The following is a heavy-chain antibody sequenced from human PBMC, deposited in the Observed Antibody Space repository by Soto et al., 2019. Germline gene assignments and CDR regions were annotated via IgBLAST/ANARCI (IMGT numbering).Heavy chain of an antibody. CDR1: GDSVSSNSAA. D-gene: IGHD3-9*01. CDR3: AREVLRYFDWLTQAGWFDP. V-gene: IGHV6-1*01. Sequence: SQTLSLTCAISGDSVSSNSAAWNWIRQSPSRGLEWLGRTYYRSKWYNDYAVSVKSRITINPDTSKNQFSLQPNSVTPEDTAVYYCAREVLRYFDWLTQAGWFDPWGQGTLVTVSS. CDR2: TYYRSKWYN. J-gene: IGHJ5*02.